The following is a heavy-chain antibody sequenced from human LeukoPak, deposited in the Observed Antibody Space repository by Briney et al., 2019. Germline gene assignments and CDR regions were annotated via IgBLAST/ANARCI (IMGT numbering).Heavy chain of an antibody. CDR1: GFTFSDYY. V-gene: IGHV3-11*01. J-gene: IGHJ4*02. CDR3: ARGSLADFDY. Sequence: GGSLRLSCAASGFTFSDYYMSWIRQAPEKGLEWASYITTSGTGFYCADSVKGRFTISRDNAKNSLYLQMNSPRAEDTAVYYCARGSLADFDYWSQGTLVTVSS. D-gene: IGHD6-19*01. CDR2: ITTSGTGF.